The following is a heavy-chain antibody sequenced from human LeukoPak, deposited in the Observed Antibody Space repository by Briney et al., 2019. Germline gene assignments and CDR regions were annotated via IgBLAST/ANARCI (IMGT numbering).Heavy chain of an antibody. V-gene: IGHV4-4*09. CDR1: VDSISNDY. J-gene: IGHJ4*02. CDR2: IHTSGST. CDR3: ARGYYDTSAYSNPFDF. D-gene: IGHD3-22*01. Sequence: PSETLSLTCAVSVDSISNDYWSWIRQTPREGLWWIGYIHTSGSTYYNPSLKSRVTISVDTSKNQFSLTLTSVTAADTAVYYCARGYYDTSAYSNPFDFWGQGTLVTVSS.